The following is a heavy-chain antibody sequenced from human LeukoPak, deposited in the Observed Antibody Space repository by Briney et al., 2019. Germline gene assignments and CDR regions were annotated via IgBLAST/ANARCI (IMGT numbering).Heavy chain of an antibody. D-gene: IGHD3-10*01. CDR3: ARPSFGNYGMDV. CDR2: IIPIFGIA. V-gene: IGHV1-69*04. CDR1: GGPFSSYA. Sequence: SVEVSFKASGGPFSSYAISWVRPAPGQGLEWMGRIIPIFGIANYAQKFQGRVTITADKSTSTAYMELSSLRSEDTAVYYCARPSFGNYGMDVWGQGTTVTVSS. J-gene: IGHJ6*02.